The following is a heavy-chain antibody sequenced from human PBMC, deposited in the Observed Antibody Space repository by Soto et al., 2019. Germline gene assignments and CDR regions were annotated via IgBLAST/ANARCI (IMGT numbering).Heavy chain of an antibody. CDR2: TRNKANSYTT. J-gene: IGHJ4*02. V-gene: IGHV3-72*01. D-gene: IGHD4-4*01. CDR3: ARELMTTITYFDY. CDR1: GFTFSDHY. Sequence: GGSLRLSCAASGFTFSDHYMDWVRQAPGKGLEWVGRTRNKANSYTTEYAASVKGRFTISRDDSKNSLSLQMNSLKTEDTAVYYCARELMTTITYFDYWGQGALVTVPQ.